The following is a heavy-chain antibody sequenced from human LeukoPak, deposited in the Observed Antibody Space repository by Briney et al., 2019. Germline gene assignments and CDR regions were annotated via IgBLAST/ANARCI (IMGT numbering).Heavy chain of an antibody. Sequence: SETLSLTCTVSGGSISSGGYYWSWIRQHPGKGLEWIGYIYYSGSTYYNPSLKSRVTISVDTSENQFSLKLSSVTAADTAVYYCARDFPYCSSTSCSGMDVWGQGTTVTVSS. V-gene: IGHV4-31*03. CDR3: ARDFPYCSSTSCSGMDV. CDR2: IYYSGST. CDR1: GGSISSGGYY. J-gene: IGHJ6*02. D-gene: IGHD2-2*01.